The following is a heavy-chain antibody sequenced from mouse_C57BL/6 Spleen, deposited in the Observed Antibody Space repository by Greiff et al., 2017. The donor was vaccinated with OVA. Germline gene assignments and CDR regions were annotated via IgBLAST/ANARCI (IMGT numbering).Heavy chain of an antibody. CDR3: AERVGGFAC. CDR2: IYPGSGST. J-gene: IGHJ3*01. CDR1: GYTFTSYW. V-gene: IGHV1-55*01. D-gene: IGHD1-3*01. Sequence: QVQLKQSGAELVKPGASVKMSCKASGYTFTSYWITWVKQRPGQGLEWIGDIYPGSGSTNYNEKFKSKATLTVDTSSSTAYMQLSSLTSEDSSFCYCAERVGGFACWGQGTLVTVSA.